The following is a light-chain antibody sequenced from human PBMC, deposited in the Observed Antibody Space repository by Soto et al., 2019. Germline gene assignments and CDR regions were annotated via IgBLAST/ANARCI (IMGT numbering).Light chain of an antibody. CDR3: QQYNNWRQT. V-gene: IGKV3-15*01. CDR1: QSVSSN. Sequence: EIVMTQSPATLSVSPGERATLSCRASQSVSSNLAWYQQKPGQAPRLLIYGASTRATGIPARFSGSESGTEFTLTISSLQSEDFAVYYCQQYNNWRQTFGQGTKVEIK. CDR2: GAS. J-gene: IGKJ1*01.